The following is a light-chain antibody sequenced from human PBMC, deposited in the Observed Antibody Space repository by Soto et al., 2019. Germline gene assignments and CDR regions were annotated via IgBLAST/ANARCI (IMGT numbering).Light chain of an antibody. CDR3: HQYYNRPPWT. V-gene: IGKV3-15*01. Sequence: ELLMTQSPATLSVSPGDSATLSCRASRSVDTDLAWYQQKPGQAPRLLVFATSARATGVPDRFRGSRSGTDFTLTISSLQPEDSATYYCHQYYNRPPWTFGQGTKVDIK. CDR1: RSVDTD. J-gene: IGKJ1*01. CDR2: ATS.